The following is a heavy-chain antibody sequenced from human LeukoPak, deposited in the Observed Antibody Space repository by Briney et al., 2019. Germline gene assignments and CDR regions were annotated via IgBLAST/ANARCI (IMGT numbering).Heavy chain of an antibody. CDR1: GYIFTAFA. D-gene: IGHD1-26*01. Sequence: ASVKVSCKASGYIFTAFAMHWVRQSPGQSLEWMGWINAGNGNTKYSQKFQGRVTIIRDTSASIAYMELSSLRSEDTAVYYCARAPVGGTLDSVDYWGQGTLVTVSS. V-gene: IGHV1-3*01. CDR2: INAGNGNT. J-gene: IGHJ4*02. CDR3: ARAPVGGTLDSVDY.